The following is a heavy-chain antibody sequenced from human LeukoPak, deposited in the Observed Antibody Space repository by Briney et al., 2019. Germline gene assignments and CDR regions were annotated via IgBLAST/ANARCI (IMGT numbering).Heavy chain of an antibody. CDR2: ISSSGNTI. CDR1: GFTFSSYE. Sequence: GGSLRLSCAASGFTFSSYEMNWVRQAPGKGLEWVSYISSSGNTIYYADSVKGRFTISRDNAKNSLCLRMNSLRAEDTALYYCARGLGPDYWGQGTLVTVSS. V-gene: IGHV3-48*03. CDR3: ARGLGPDY. D-gene: IGHD3-9*01. J-gene: IGHJ4*02.